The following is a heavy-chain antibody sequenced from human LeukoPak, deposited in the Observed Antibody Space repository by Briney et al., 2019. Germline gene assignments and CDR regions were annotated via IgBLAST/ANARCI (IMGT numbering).Heavy chain of an antibody. V-gene: IGHV3-7*01. CDR3: ASVIVVDSFDY. D-gene: IGHD3-22*01. CDR2: IKQDGSEK. J-gene: IGHJ4*02. CDR1: GFTFSSYW. Sequence: GGSLRLSCAASGFTFSSYWMSWVRQAPGKGLEWVANIKQDGSEKYHVDSVKGRFTISRDNAKNSLYLQMNSLRAEDTAVYYCASVIVVDSFDYWGQGTLVTVSS.